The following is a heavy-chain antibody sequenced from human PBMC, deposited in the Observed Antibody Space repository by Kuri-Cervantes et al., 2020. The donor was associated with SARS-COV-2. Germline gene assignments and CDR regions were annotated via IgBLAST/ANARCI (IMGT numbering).Heavy chain of an antibody. J-gene: IGHJ4*02. CDR1: GFTFSSYA. CDR3: ASIVVVPAAIAGATQGKGDY. Sequence: GESLKISCAASGFTFSSYAMHWVRQAPGKGLEWVSSISGSSSYIYYADSVKGRSTISRDNAKNSLYLQMNSLRAEDTAVYYCASIVVVPAAIAGATQGKGDYWGQGTLVTVSS. V-gene: IGHV3-21*01. D-gene: IGHD2-2*01. CDR2: ISGSSSYI.